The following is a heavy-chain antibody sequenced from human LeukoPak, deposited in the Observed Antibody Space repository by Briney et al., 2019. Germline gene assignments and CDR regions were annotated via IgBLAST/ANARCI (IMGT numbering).Heavy chain of an antibody. V-gene: IGHV4-34*01. CDR2: INHSGST. D-gene: IGHD3-10*01. J-gene: IGHJ6*04. Sequence: SETLSLTCAVYGGSFSGYYWSWIRQPPGKGLEGIGEINHSGSTNYNPSLKSRVTISVDTSKNQFSLKLSSVTAADPAVYYCARARDYYGSGIYGMDVWGKGTTVTVSS. CDR3: ARARDYYGSGIYGMDV. CDR1: GGSFSGYY.